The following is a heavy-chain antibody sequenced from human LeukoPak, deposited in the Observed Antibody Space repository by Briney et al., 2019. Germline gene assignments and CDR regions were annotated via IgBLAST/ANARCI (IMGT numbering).Heavy chain of an antibody. CDR2: ISSSSSYI. CDR1: GFTVSSNY. D-gene: IGHD2-2*02. Sequence: PGGSLRLSCAASGFTVSSNYMSWVRQAPGKGLEWVSSISSSSSYIYYADSVKGRFTISRDNAKNSLYLQMNSLRAEDTAVYYCARGGFSSTSCYRAWGQGTLVTVSS. V-gene: IGHV3-21*01. CDR3: ARGGFSSTSCYRA. J-gene: IGHJ4*02.